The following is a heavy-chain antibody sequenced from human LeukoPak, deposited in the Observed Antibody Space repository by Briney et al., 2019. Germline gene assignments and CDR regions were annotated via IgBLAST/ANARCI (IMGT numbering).Heavy chain of an antibody. Sequence: SVKVSCKASGGTFSSYAISWVRQAPGQGLEWMGGIIPIFGTANYAQKFQGRVTITADESTSTAYMELSSLRSEDTAVYYCARDIVVVVAATPEHYYGMDVWGQGTTVTVSS. D-gene: IGHD2-15*01. J-gene: IGHJ6*02. CDR2: IIPIFGTA. CDR1: GGTFSSYA. V-gene: IGHV1-69*13. CDR3: ARDIVVVVAATPEHYYGMDV.